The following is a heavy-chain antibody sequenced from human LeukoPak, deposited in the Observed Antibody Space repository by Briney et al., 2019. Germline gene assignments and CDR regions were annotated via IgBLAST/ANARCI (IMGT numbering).Heavy chain of an antibody. CDR2: IWYDGSNK. CDR3: ARDDGFWSGYY. CDR1: GFTFSSYG. V-gene: IGHV3-33*01. Sequence: GGSLRLSCAASGFTFSSYGIHWVRQAPGKGLEWVAVIWYDGSNKYYADSVKGRFTISRDNSKNTLYLQMNSLRAEDTAVYYCARDDGFWSGYYWGQGTLVTVSS. D-gene: IGHD3-3*01. J-gene: IGHJ4*02.